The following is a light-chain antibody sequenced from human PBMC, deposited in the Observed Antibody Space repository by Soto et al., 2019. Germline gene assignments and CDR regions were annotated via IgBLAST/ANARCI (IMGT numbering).Light chain of an antibody. CDR2: LNSDGSH. CDR3: QTWGSGIVV. V-gene: IGLV4-69*01. J-gene: IGLJ2*01. CDR1: SGHSNYA. Sequence: QPVLTQSPSASASLGASVKLTCTLSSGHSNYAIAWHQQQSEKGPRYLMKLNSDGSHSKGDGIPDRFSGSSSGAERYLISSSLQSEYEADYYCQTWGSGIVVFGGGTKRTVL.